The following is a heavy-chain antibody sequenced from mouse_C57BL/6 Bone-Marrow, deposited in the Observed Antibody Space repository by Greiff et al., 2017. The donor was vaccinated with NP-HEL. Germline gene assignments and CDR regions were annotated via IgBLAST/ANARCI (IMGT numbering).Heavy chain of an antibody. Sequence: EVKLVESGGGLVQPGGSLKLSCAASGFTFSDYYMYWVRQTPEKRLEWVAYISNGGGSTYYPDTVKGRFTISRDNAKNTLYLQMSRLKSEDTAMYYCARPGGITTVVPFAYWGQGTLVTVSA. V-gene: IGHV5-12*01. CDR2: ISNGGGST. CDR3: ARPGGITTVVPFAY. CDR1: GFTFSDYY. D-gene: IGHD1-1*01. J-gene: IGHJ3*01.